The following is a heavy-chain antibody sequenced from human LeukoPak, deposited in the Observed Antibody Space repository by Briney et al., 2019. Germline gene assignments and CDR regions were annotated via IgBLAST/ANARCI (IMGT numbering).Heavy chain of an antibody. CDR3: VVQLEY. D-gene: IGHD4/OR15-4a*01. V-gene: IGHV4-34*01. CDR2: IYSTGTT. CDR1: IGSFSGYY. J-gene: IGHJ4*02. Sequence: PSETLSLTCAVYIGSFSGYYWSWIRQTPGKGLEWIGSIYSTGTTYYNPSLKSRVTISVDRTKNQFSLKLSSVTAADTAVYYCVVQLEYWGQGILVTVSS.